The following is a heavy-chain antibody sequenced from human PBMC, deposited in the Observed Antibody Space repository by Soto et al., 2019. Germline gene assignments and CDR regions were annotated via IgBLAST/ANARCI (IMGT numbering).Heavy chain of an antibody. CDR3: ARQRTVYFARPGDWLDP. J-gene: IGHJ5*02. V-gene: IGHV4-30-4*01. CDR2: IYYSGNI. Sequence: PSETLSLTCTVSGASISSADYFWSWIRQPPGQGLEWIGYIYYSGNIFYNPSLESRVAISVDTSKNQFSLKLTSVTAADTAVYYCARQRTVYFARPGDWLDPWGQGTLVTVS. D-gene: IGHD3-9*01. CDR1: GASISSADYF.